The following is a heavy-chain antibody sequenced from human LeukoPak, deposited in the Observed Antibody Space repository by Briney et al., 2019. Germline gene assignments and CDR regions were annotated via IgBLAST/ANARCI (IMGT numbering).Heavy chain of an antibody. CDR3: ARGSIYDYSNYVGLGSSRYEYFQH. CDR1: GGSFSGYY. CDR2: INHSGST. D-gene: IGHD4-11*01. Sequence: PSETLSLTCAVYGGSFSGYYWSWIRQPPGKGLEWIGEINHSGSTNYNPSLKSRATISVDTSKNQFSLKLSSVTAADTAVYYCARGSIYDYSNYVGLGSSRYEYFQHWGQGTLVAVSS. J-gene: IGHJ1*01. V-gene: IGHV4-34*01.